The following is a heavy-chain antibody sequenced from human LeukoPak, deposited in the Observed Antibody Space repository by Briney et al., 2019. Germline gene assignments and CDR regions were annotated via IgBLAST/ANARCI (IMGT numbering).Heavy chain of an antibody. CDR3: ARATVTLDAFDI. D-gene: IGHD4-17*01. CDR1: GGSISSPNW. CDR2: IYPSGST. J-gene: IGHJ3*02. Sequence: SETLSLTCTVSGGSISSPNWWSWVRQPPGKGLEWIGEIYPSGSTNYNPSLKSRVTISVDTSKNQFSLKLSSVTAADTAVYYCARATVTLDAFDIWGQGTMVTVSS. V-gene: IGHV4-4*02.